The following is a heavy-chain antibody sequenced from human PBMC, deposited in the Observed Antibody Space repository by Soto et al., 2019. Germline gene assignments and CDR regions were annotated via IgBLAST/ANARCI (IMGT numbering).Heavy chain of an antibody. CDR2: IYYSGST. CDR3: ARRYGDAFDI. J-gene: IGHJ3*02. Sequence: QVQLQESGPGLVKPSETLSLTCTVSGGSISSYYWSWIRQPPGKGLEWIGYIYYSGSTNYNPSLKSRVTISVDTSKNQFSLKLSSVTAADTAVYYCARRYGDAFDIWSQGTMVTVSS. D-gene: IGHD4-17*01. V-gene: IGHV4-59*01. CDR1: GGSISSYY.